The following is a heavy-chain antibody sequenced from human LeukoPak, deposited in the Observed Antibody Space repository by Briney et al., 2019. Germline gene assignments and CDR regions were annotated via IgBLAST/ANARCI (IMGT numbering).Heavy chain of an antibody. CDR1: GYTFTNYG. CDR3: ARAGAVAGTRWFDP. D-gene: IGHD6-19*01. J-gene: IGHJ5*02. CDR2: ISGYNGNT. V-gene: IGHV1-18*01. Sequence: AASVKVSCKASGYTFTNYGISWLRQAPGQGLEWMGWISGYNGNTNYAQKVQGRVTMTTDTSTNTAYMELRSLRSDDTAVYYCARAGAVAGTRWFDPWGQGTLVTVSS.